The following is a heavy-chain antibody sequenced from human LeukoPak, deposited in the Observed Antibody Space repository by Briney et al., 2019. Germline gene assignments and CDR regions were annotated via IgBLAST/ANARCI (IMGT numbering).Heavy chain of an antibody. CDR2: IYPGDSDT. Sequence: GESLKISCKGSGYTFASYWIGWVRQMPGKGLEWMGIIYPGDSDTRYSPSFQGQVTISADKSISTASLQWSNLKASDTAMYYCARGGGHSGSYTADHWGQETLVSVSS. V-gene: IGHV5-51*01. J-gene: IGHJ4*02. CDR3: ARGGGHSGSYTADH. D-gene: IGHD1-26*01. CDR1: GYTFASYW.